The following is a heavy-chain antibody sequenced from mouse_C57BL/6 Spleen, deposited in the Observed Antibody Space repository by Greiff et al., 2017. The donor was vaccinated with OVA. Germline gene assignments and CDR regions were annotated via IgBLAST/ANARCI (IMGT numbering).Heavy chain of an antibody. D-gene: IGHD2-2*01. J-gene: IGHJ3*01. CDR1: GFTFSSYA. V-gene: IGHV5-4*01. CDR3: ARDAGGYDGAWFAY. CDR2: ISDGGSYT. Sequence: EVNLVESGGGLVKPGGSLKLSCAASGFTFSSYAMSWVRQTPEKRLEWVATISDGGSYTYYPDNVKGRFTISRDNAKNNLYLQMSHLKSEDTAMYYCARDAGGYDGAWFAYWGQGTLVTVSA.